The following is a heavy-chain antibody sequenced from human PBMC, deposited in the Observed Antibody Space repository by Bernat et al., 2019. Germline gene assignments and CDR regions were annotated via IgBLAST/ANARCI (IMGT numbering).Heavy chain of an antibody. CDR1: GGSVSSGSYY. D-gene: IGHD5-18*01. J-gene: IGHJ4*02. CDR3: AGVVDTILVRCFDY. CDR2: IYYSGST. V-gene: IGHV4-39*01. Sequence: QLQLQESGPGLVKPSETLSLTCTVSGGSVSSGSYYWGWIRQPPGKGLEWIGSIYYSGSTYYNPSLKSRVTISVDTSKNQSSLKLRSVTAADTAVYYCAGVVDTILVRCFDYWGQGTLVTVSS.